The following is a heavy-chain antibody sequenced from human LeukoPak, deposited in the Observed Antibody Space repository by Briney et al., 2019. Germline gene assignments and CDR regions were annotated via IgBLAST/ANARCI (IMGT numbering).Heavy chain of an antibody. CDR2: ISGSGSST. J-gene: IGHJ4*02. CDR3: AKHQFGDYIWGGYRYNDY. D-gene: IGHD3-16*02. CDR1: EFTFSSYA. Sequence: PGGSLRLSCAASEFTFSSYAMTWVRQAPVKGLEWVSVISGSGSSTEYADSVKGRFTISRDNSKNTLYLQMNSLRAEDTAVYYCAKHQFGDYIWGGYRYNDYWGQGTLVTVSS. V-gene: IGHV3-23*01.